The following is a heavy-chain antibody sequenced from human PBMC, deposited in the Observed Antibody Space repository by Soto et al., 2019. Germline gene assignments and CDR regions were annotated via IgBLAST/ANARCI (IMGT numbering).Heavy chain of an antibody. CDR2: ITSKAYGATT. CDR3: TRGFDVIVWSFVY. V-gene: IGHV3-49*04. Sequence: GGSLRLSCTASGFSFGHYAMNWVRQAPGKGLEWVGFITSKAYGATTKYAASVEARSTTSRDDSKGIAYLQMNSLKTEDTAVYYCTRGFDVIVWSFVYWGQGTLVTVSS. D-gene: IGHD3-16*01. J-gene: IGHJ4*02. CDR1: GFSFGHYA.